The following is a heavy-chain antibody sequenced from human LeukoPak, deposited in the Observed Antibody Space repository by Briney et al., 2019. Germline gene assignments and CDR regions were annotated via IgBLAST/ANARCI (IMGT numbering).Heavy chain of an antibody. J-gene: IGHJ4*02. V-gene: IGHV3-48*02. Sequence: GGPLRLSCAASAFTYSTYSKNCARDAPGEGPEWVSYISSSSSNIQYAESGKGRFTISRDNAKNSLYMQMNSLRDEDTAVYYCARDGYGSGSYLEARGQGTLVTVSS. D-gene: IGHD3-10*01. CDR3: ARDGYGSGSYLEA. CDR2: ISSSSSNI. CDR1: AFTYSTYS.